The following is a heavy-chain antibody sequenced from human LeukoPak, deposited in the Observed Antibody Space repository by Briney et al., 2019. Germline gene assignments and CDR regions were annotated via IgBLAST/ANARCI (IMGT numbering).Heavy chain of an antibody. CDR2: MYTSGST. V-gene: IGHV4-4*07. CDR1: GASISSYY. J-gene: IGHJ4*02. Sequence: SETLSLTCTVSGASISSYYWSWIRQPTGKGLEWIGRMYTSGSTNYNPSLKSRVTMSGDKSNNHFSLKLSSVTAADTAVYYCARVGDSATYFDYWGQGTLVTVSS. CDR3: ARVGDSATYFDY. D-gene: IGHD2-21*02.